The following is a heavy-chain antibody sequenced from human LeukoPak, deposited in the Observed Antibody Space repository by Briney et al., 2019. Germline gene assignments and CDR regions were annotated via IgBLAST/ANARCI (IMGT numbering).Heavy chain of an antibody. V-gene: IGHV1-2*02. J-gene: IGHJ5*02. D-gene: IGHD3-22*01. Sequence: ASVKVSCKASGYTFTGYYMHRVRQAPGQGLEWMGWINPNSGGTNYAQKFQGRVTMTRDTSISTAYMELSRLRSDDTAVYYCAREVDYYDSSGYRRGNWFDPWGQGTLVTVSS. CDR2: INPNSGGT. CDR3: AREVDYYDSSGYRRGNWFDP. CDR1: GYTFTGYY.